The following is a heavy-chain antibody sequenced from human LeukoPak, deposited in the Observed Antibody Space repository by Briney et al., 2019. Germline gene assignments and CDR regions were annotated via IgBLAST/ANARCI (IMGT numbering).Heavy chain of an antibody. CDR1: GGSISSYY. CDR2: IYYSGST. CDR3: ARSDSSGYVDAFDI. D-gene: IGHD3-22*01. Sequence: SETLSLTCTVSGGSISSYYWSWIRQPPGKGLEWIGYIYYSGSTNYNPSLKSRVTISVDTSKNQFSLKLSPVTAADTAVYYCARSDSSGYVDAFDIWGQGTMVTVSS. V-gene: IGHV4-59*01. J-gene: IGHJ3*02.